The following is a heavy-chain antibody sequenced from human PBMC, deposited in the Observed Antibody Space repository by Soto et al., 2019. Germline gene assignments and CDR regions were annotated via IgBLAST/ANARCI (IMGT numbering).Heavy chain of an antibody. J-gene: IGHJ5*02. CDR3: AKHAFVTSNYFDP. D-gene: IGHD3-16*01. CDR2: VSVSGDST. CDR1: GFTFINYA. V-gene: IGHV3-23*01. Sequence: EVQLLESGGGLVQPGGSLRLSCAASGFTFINYAMSWVRQAPGTGLEWISLVSVSGDSTYYADSVKGRFTISRDNSQNTLYLQMNSLRAADTAVYYCAKHAFVTSNYFDPWGLGTLVTVSS.